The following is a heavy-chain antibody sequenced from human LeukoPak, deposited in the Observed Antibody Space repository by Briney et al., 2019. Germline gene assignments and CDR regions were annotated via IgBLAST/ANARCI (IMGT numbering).Heavy chain of an antibody. Sequence: ASVKVSCKASGYTFTSYYMHWVRQAPGQGLEWMGIINPSGGSTSYAQKFQGRVTMTRDTSTSTVFMELSSLRSEDTAVYYCGCMLSEQIDYWGQGTLVTVSS. CDR2: INPSGGST. D-gene: IGHD2-8*01. CDR1: GYTFTSYY. J-gene: IGHJ4*02. CDR3: GCMLSEQIDY. V-gene: IGHV1-46*01.